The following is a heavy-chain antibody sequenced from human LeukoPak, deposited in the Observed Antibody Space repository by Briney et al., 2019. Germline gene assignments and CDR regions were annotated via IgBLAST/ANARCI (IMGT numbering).Heavy chain of an antibody. CDR1: GFTFSSYW. J-gene: IGHJ4*02. D-gene: IGHD3-22*01. CDR2: IASDGSST. CDR3: ARGPFYYDSSGAPDY. V-gene: IGHV3-74*01. Sequence: GGSLRLSCAASGFTFSSYWMNWVRQAPGQGLVWVSRIASDGSSTTYADSVKGRFSISRDNAKNSLYLQMNSLRAEDTAVNYCARGPFYYDSSGAPDYWGQGTLVTVSS.